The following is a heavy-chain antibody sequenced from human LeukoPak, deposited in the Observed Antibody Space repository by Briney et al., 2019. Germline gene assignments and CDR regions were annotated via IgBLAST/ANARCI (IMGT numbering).Heavy chain of an antibody. J-gene: IGHJ4*02. Sequence: GGSLRLSCAASGFTISSYYMAWVRQAPGKGLEWVSAISGSGGSTYYADSVKGRFTISRDNSKNTLYLQMNSLRAEDTAVYYCARGGATNYGGNSDFDYWGQGTLVTVSS. CDR3: ARGGATNYGGNSDFDY. CDR2: ISGSGGST. CDR1: GFTISSYY. D-gene: IGHD4-23*01. V-gene: IGHV3-23*01.